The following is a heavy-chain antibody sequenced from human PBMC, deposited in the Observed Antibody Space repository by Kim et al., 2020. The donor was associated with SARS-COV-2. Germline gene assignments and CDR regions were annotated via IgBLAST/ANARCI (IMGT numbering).Heavy chain of an antibody. CDR3: ARVGRIAAAGTKGNWFDP. Sequence: SVKVSCKASGGTFSSYAISWVRQAPGQGLEWMGGIIPIFGTANYAQKFQGRVTITVDESTSTAYMELSSLRSEDTAVYYCARVGRIAAAGTKGNWFDPWGQGTLVTVSS. CDR2: IIPIFGTA. V-gene: IGHV1-69*13. CDR1: GGTFSSYA. J-gene: IGHJ5*02. D-gene: IGHD6-13*01.